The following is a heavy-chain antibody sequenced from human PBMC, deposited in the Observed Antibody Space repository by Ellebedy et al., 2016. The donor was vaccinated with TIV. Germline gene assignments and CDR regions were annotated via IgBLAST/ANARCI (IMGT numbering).Heavy chain of an antibody. J-gene: IGHJ4*02. V-gene: IGHV1-8*01. CDR2: MNPNSGNT. D-gene: IGHD3-10*01. CDR1: GYTFTSYD. Sequence: ASVKVSXKASGYTFTSYDINWVRQATGQGLEWMGWMNPNSGNTGYAQKLQGRVTMTTDTSTSTAYMELRSLRSDDTAVYYCARLTVRGVIITPDDGYFDYWGQGTLVTVSS. CDR3: ARLTVRGVIITPDDGYFDY.